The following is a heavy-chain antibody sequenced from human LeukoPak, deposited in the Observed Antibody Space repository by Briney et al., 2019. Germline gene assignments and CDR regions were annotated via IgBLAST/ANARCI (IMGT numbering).Heavy chain of an antibody. D-gene: IGHD5-24*01. Sequence: ASVKVSCKVSGYTLTELSMHWVRQAPGKGLEWMGGFDPEDGETIYAQKFQGRVTMTEDTSTDTAYMELSSLRSEDTAVYYCATTLVGEMATIRADKRTQFDYWGQGTLVTVSS. CDR2: FDPEDGET. V-gene: IGHV1-24*01. CDR3: ATTLVGEMATIRADKRTQFDY. J-gene: IGHJ4*02. CDR1: GYTLTELS.